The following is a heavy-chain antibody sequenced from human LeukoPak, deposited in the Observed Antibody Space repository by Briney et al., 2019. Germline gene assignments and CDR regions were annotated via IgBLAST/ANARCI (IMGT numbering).Heavy chain of an antibody. CDR3: ARDHKAYSSGWRSAFDI. CDR1: RYTFTSYG. Sequence: ASVKVSCKASRYTFTSYGIGWVRQAPGPGPEWMEVISPSGGSTTYAQKFQGRVTLTRDMSTSTDYLELSSLRSEDTAVYYCARDHKAYSSGWRSAFDIWGQGTMVTVSS. CDR2: ISPSGGST. V-gene: IGHV1-46*01. D-gene: IGHD6-19*01. J-gene: IGHJ3*02.